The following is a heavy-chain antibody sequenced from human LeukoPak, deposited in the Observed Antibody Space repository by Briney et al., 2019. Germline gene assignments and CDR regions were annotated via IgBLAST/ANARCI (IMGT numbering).Heavy chain of an antibody. J-gene: IGHJ3*02. CDR3: ASRTGDWAFDI. D-gene: IGHD7-27*01. CDR2: IYPGDSDT. Sequence: GESLKISCEGSAYSFTSYWIGWVRQMPGKGLEWMGIIYPGDSDTRYSPSFQGQVTTSADKSISTAYLQWSSLKASDTAMYYCASRTGDWAFDIWGQGTMVTVSS. V-gene: IGHV5-51*01. CDR1: AYSFTSYW.